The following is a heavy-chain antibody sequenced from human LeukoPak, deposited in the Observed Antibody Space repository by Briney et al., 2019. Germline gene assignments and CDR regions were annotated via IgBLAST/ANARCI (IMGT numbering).Heavy chain of an antibody. J-gene: IGHJ2*01. CDR3: TMQGFVQAVYCGGDCYNNWYFDL. D-gene: IGHD2-21*02. V-gene: IGHV3-73*01. CDR2: IRSKANSYAT. CDR1: GLTFSGSA. Sequence: GGSLRLSRAPSGLTFSGSAMHFVRHASGERLECVGRIRSKANSYATAYAASVKGRVSTSSDDSKNTAYPQMNSLKTEDMAVYYCTMQGFVQAVYCGGDCYNNWYFDLWGRGTLVTVSS.